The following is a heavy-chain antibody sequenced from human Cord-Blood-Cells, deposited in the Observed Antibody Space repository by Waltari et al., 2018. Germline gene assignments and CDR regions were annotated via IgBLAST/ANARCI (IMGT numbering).Heavy chain of an antibody. Sequence: QVQLQQWCAGLLKPSETLSLTCAVYGGSFSGFYWSWIRQPPGKGLEWIGEINHSGSTNYNPSLKSRVTISVDTSKNQFSLKLSSVTAADTAVYYCARDIVGANDAFDIWGQGTMVTVSS. D-gene: IGHD1-26*01. J-gene: IGHJ3*02. CDR1: GGSFSGFY. CDR3: ARDIVGANDAFDI. V-gene: IGHV4-34*01. CDR2: INHSGST.